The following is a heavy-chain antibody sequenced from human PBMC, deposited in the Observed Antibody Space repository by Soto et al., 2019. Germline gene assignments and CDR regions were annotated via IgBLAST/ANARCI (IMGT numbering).Heavy chain of an antibody. CDR2: FDPEDGET. D-gene: IGHD3-22*01. CDR1: GYTLTELS. J-gene: IGHJ4*02. CDR3: ATTGYYDSSGYKVHDY. Sequence: GASVKVSCKVSGYTLTELSMHWVRQAPGKGLEWMGGFDPEDGETIYAQKFQGRVTMTEDTSTDTAYMELSSLRSEDTAVYYCATTGYYDSSGYKVHDYWGQGTLVTVSS. V-gene: IGHV1-24*01.